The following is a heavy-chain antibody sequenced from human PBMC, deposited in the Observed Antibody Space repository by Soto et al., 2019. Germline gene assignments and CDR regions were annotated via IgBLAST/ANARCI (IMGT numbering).Heavy chain of an antibody. V-gene: IGHV1-69*13. CDR3: ARLLTPRGYVDY. Sequence: SVKVSCKASGGTFSSYTISWVRQAPGQGLEWMGGIIPIFGTANYAQKFQGRVTITADESTSTAYMELSSLRSEDTAVYYCARLLTPRGYVDYWGQGTLVTVSS. D-gene: IGHD2-15*01. CDR2: IIPIFGTA. CDR1: GGTFSSYT. J-gene: IGHJ4*02.